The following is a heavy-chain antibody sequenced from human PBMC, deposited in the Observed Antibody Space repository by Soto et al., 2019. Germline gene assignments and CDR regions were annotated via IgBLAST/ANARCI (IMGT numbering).Heavy chain of an antibody. J-gene: IGHJ6*02. CDR3: ARESTTVRNYYYYGMDV. CDR2: IYYSGST. Sequence: SETLSLTCTVSGGSISSGDYYWSWIRQPPGKGLEWIGYIYYSGSTYYNPSLKSRVTISVDTSKNQFSLKLSSVTAADTAVYYCARESTTVRNYYYYGMDVWGQGTTVTVSS. CDR1: GGSISSGDYY. D-gene: IGHD4-17*01. V-gene: IGHV4-30-4*01.